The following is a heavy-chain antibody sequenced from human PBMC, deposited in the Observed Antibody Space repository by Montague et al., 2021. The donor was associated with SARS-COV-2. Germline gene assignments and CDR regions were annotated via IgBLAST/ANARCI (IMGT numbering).Heavy chain of an antibody. D-gene: IGHD3-9*01. CDR3: ARLPYDNSYGVDV. J-gene: IGHJ6*02. CDR1: GGSISTYY. CDR2: IDHSGST. Sequence: SETLSLTCTVSGGSISTYYWNWIRQFPGKGLEWIGYIDHSGSTNXNPSLQSRVIISVDRSKIQFSLKLNSVTAADTAIYYCARLPYDNSYGVDVWGQGTTVTVSS. V-gene: IGHV4-59*01.